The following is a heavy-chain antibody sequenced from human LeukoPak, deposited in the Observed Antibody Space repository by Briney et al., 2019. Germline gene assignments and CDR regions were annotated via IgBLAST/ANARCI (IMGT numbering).Heavy chain of an antibody. V-gene: IGHV3-23*01. D-gene: IGHD5-12*01. CDR3: ANIVVSKRYSGHGTGY. CDR1: GFTFSSYA. J-gene: IGHJ4*02. CDR2: ISGSGGST. Sequence: GGSLRLSCAASGFTFSSYAMSWVRQAPGKGLEWVSAISGSGGSTYYADSVKGRFTISRDNSKNTLYLQMNSLRAEDTAVYYCANIVVSKRYSGHGTGYWGQGTLVTVSS.